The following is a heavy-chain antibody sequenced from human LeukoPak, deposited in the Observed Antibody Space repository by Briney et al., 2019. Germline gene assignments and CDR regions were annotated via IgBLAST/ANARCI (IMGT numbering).Heavy chain of an antibody. CDR1: GGSFSGYY. CDR2: INHSGST. V-gene: IGHV4-34*01. CDR3: ARATYCSGGSCYFYYYYYYGMDV. Sequence: SETLSLTCAVYGGSFSGYYWSWIRQPPGKGLEWIGEINHSGSTNYNPSLKSRVTISVDTSKNQFSLKLSSATAADTAVYYCARATYCSGGSCYFYYYYYYGMDVWGQGTTVTVSS. D-gene: IGHD2-15*01. J-gene: IGHJ6*02.